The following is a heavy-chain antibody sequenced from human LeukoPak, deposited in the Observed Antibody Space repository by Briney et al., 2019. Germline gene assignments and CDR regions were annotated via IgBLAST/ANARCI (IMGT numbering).Heavy chain of an antibody. CDR2: ISSSSSYI. CDR3: ARDLYCSSTSCYTSLYYYGSGSYYTNAFDI. J-gene: IGHJ3*02. V-gene: IGHV3-21*01. D-gene: IGHD3-10*01. Sequence: GGSLRLSCAASGFTFSSYSMNWVRQAPGKGLEWVSSISSSSSYIYYADSVKGRFTISRDNAKNSLYLQMNSLRAEDTAVYYCARDLYCSSTSCYTSLYYYGSGSYYTNAFDIWGQGTMVTVSS. CDR1: GFTFSSYS.